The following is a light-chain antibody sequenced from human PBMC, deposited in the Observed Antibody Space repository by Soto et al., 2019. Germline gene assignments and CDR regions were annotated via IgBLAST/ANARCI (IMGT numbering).Light chain of an antibody. CDR2: EDN. J-gene: IGLJ2*01. Sequence: NFMLTQPHSVSGSPGKTVTISCTRSSGRIASNYVQWYQQRPGSAPTTVIYEDNQRPSGVPDRFSGSIDSSSNSASLTISGLKTEDEADSYCQSYDSSIYVVFCGGTKLTVL. CDR1: SGRIASNY. CDR3: QSYDSSIYVV. V-gene: IGLV6-57*04.